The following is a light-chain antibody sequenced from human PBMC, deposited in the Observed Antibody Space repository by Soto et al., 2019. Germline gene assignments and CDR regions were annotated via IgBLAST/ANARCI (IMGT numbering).Light chain of an antibody. CDR1: QSVSSN. CDR2: GAS. Sequence: EIVMTQSPATLSVSPGERATLSCRASQSVSSNLAWYQQKPGQAPRLLIYGASTRATGVPARFSGSGSGTEFTLTISSLQSEDFAVYYCQEYDNWPPITFGQGTRLENK. V-gene: IGKV3-15*01. CDR3: QEYDNWPPIT. J-gene: IGKJ5*01.